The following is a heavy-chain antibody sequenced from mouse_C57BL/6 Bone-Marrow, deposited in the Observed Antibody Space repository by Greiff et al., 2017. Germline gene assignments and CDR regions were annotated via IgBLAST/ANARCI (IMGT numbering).Heavy chain of an antibody. CDR1: GFTFSSYG. V-gene: IGHV5-6*01. Sequence: EVKVVESGGDLVKPGGSLKLSCAASGFTFSSYGMSWVRQTPDKRLEWVATISSGGSYTYYPDSVKGRFTISRDKAKNTLYLQMSSLKSEDTAVYYCARYDYAAMDYWGQGTSVTVTA. J-gene: IGHJ4*01. CDR3: ARYDYAAMDY. CDR2: ISSGGSYT.